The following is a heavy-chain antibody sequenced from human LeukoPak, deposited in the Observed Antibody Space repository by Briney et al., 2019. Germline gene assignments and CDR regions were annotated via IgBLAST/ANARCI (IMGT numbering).Heavy chain of an antibody. CDR2: INHSGST. D-gene: IGHD6-13*01. Sequence: PSETLSLTCAVYGGSFSGYYWSWIRQPPGKGLEWIGEINHSGSTNYNPSLKSRVTISVDTSKNQFSLKLSSVTAADTAVYYCASLWGSSWTLEPLPWGQGTLVTVSS. CDR3: ASLWGSSWTLEPLP. J-gene: IGHJ5*02. V-gene: IGHV4-34*01. CDR1: GGSFSGYY.